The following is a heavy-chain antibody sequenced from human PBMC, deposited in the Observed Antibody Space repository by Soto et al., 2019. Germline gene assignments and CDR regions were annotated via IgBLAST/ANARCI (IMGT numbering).Heavy chain of an antibody. Sequence: QVQLVQSGAEVRKPGASVNISCRASGFSFSDNLINWVRQAPGQSLEWMGWINPDNGNTTYSQTFQGRVNISRHSSASIAYVEVSDVTSEDTAGYYCARDILSVGPHANDAFDVWGQGTMVTVSS. CDR1: GFSFSDNL. V-gene: IGHV1-3*01. CDR2: INPDNGNT. D-gene: IGHD2-8*02. CDR3: ARDILSVGPHANDAFDV. J-gene: IGHJ3*01.